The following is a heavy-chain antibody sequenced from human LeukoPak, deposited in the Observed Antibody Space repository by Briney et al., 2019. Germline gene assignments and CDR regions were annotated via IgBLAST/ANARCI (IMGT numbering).Heavy chain of an antibody. CDR3: ARVFPSVGSYFDY. CDR1: GGSISSGGYS. Sequence: SETLSLTCAVSGGSISSGGYSWSWIRQPPGKGLEWIGCIYHSGSTYYNPSLKSRVTISVDRSKNQFSLKLSSVTAADTAVYYCARVFPSVGSYFDYWGQGTLVTVSS. V-gene: IGHV4-30-2*01. J-gene: IGHJ4*02. D-gene: IGHD3-10*01. CDR2: IYHSGST.